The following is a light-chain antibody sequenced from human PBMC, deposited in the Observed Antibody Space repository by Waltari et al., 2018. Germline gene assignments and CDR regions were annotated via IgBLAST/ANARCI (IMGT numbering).Light chain of an antibody. CDR2: ASS. J-gene: IGKJ3*01. V-gene: IGKV1-27*01. CDR3: QKYNSAPLT. CDR1: QGISNY. Sequence: DIQMTQSPSSLSASVGDRVTITCRASQGISNYSVWYQQKPGKVPKVLIYASSTLQSGVPSRVSGSGSGTDFTLTISSLQPEDVATYYCQKYNSAPLTFGPGTKVDIK.